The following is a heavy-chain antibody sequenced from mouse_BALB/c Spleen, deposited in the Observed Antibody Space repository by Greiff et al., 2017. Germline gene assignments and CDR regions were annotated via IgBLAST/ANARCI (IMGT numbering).Heavy chain of an antibody. CDR3: ARSTMITTTNDYFDY. D-gene: IGHD2-4*01. Sequence: QVQLQQSGAELVRPGVSVKISCKGSGYTFTDYAMHWVKQSHAKSLEWIGVISTYYGDASYNQKFKGKATMTVDKSSSTAYMELARLTSEDSAIYYCARSTMITTTNDYFDYGGQGTTLTVSS. J-gene: IGHJ2*01. V-gene: IGHV1S137*01. CDR2: ISTYYGDA. CDR1: GYTFTDYA.